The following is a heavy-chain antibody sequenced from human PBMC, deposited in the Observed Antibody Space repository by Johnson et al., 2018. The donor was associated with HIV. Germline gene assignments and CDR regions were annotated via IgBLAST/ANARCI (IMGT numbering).Heavy chain of an antibody. J-gene: IGHJ3*02. Sequence: QVQLVESGGGVVQPGRSLRLSCAASGFTFSSYAMHWVRQAPGKGLEWVAVISYDGSNKYYADSVKGRFTISRDNSKNTLYLQMNSLRAEDTTVYYCARDRAWGDNGVVAAYGAFDIWGQGTMVTVSS. CDR3: ARDRAWGDNGVVAAYGAFDI. D-gene: IGHD2-15*01. CDR2: ISYDGSNK. V-gene: IGHV3-30*04. CDR1: GFTFSSYA.